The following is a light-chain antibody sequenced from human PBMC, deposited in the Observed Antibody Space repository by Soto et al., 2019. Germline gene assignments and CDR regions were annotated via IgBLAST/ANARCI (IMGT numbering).Light chain of an antibody. V-gene: IGKV3-15*01. Sequence: EIVLTQSRATLSVSPGERATLSCLASQSVSSNLAWYQQKPGQAPRLLIYGASTRATGIPARFSGSGSGTEFTLTISSLQSEDFAVYYCQQYNNWPRGTFGQGTKVDI. CDR1: QSVSSN. CDR3: QQYNNWPRGT. J-gene: IGKJ1*01. CDR2: GAS.